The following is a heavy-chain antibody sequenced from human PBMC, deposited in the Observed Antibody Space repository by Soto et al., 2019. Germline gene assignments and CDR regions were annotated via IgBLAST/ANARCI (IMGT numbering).Heavy chain of an antibody. CDR1: GYTFTSYG. CDR3: ARDRGLTYYDILTGYYSYFDY. J-gene: IGHJ4*02. CDR2: ISAYNGNT. D-gene: IGHD3-9*01. Sequence: ASVKVSCKASGYTFTSYGISWVRQAPGQGLEWMGWISAYNGNTNYAQKLQGRVTMTTDTFTSTAYMELRSLRSDDTAVYYCARDRGLTYYDILTGYYSYFDYWGQGTLVTVSS. V-gene: IGHV1-18*01.